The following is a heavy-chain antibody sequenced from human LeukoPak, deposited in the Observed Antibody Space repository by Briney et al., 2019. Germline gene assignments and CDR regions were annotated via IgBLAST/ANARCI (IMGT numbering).Heavy chain of an antibody. J-gene: IGHJ4*02. CDR3: AGNGYRRGFYSDY. CDR1: GGSISSYY. D-gene: IGHD6-13*01. CDR2: IYYSGST. V-gene: IGHV4-59*08. Sequence: PSETLSLTCTVSGGSISSYYWSWIRQPPGKGLEWIGYIYYSGSTNYNPSLKSRVTISVDTSKNQFSLKLSSVTAADTAVYYCAGNGYRRGFYSDYGGQGTLVTVS.